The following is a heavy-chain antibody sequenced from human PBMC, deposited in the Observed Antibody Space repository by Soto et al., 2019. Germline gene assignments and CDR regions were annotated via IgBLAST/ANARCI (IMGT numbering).Heavy chain of an antibody. D-gene: IGHD1-26*01. CDR3: AKEGGLSGSYYISSSYYFDY. CDR1: GFTFSSYG. Sequence: QVQLVESGGGVVQPGRSLRLSCAASGFTFSSYGMHWVRQAPGKGLEWVEIISYDGSNTYYADSVKGRFTISRDNSKNTLYLQMNSLRAEDTSVYYCAKEGGLSGSYYISSSYYFDYWGQGTLVTVSS. CDR2: ISYDGSNT. J-gene: IGHJ4*02. V-gene: IGHV3-30*18.